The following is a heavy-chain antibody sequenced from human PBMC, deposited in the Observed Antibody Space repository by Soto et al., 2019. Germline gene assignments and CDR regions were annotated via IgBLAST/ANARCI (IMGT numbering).Heavy chain of an antibody. CDR1: GFTFVDYA. CDR3: TQSVTGTKRTF. V-gene: IGHV3-49*03. D-gene: IGHD6-19*01. Sequence: GGSLRLSCITSGFTFVDYALIWFRQAPGKGLEWVGFIRSNIYGGTSEYAASVKGRFTFSRDDSRSIAYLQMSSLKIEDTAVYYCTQSVTGTKRTFWGRGTRVTVSS. J-gene: IGHJ4*02. CDR2: IRSNIYGGTS.